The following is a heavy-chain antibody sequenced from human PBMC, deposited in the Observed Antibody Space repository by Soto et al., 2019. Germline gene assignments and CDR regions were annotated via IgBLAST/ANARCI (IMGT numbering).Heavy chain of an antibody. J-gene: IGHJ4*02. Sequence: QVQLVESGGGVVQPGRSLRLSCAASGFTFSTYGMHWVRQAPGKGLEWVAVISYGGSNKYYADSVKGRFTISRDNSKXXXXXXXXXXXXXXXXXXXXXXXXXXXXXXXXXXXXXXXQGTLVTVSS. CDR2: ISYGGSNK. CDR1: GFTFSTYG. V-gene: IGHV3-30*03. CDR3: XXXXXXXXXXXXXXXXX.